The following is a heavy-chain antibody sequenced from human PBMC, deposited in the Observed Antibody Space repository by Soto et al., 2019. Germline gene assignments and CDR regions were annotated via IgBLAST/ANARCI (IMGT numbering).Heavy chain of an antibody. D-gene: IGHD3-10*01. CDR3: ARIRKSYYYGSGSYYNGRGSSFDP. V-gene: IGHV4-59*01. CDR1: GGSISSYY. Sequence: SETLSLTCTVSGGSISSYYWSWIRQPPGKGLEWIGYIYYSGSTNYNPSLKSRVTISVDTSKNQFSLKLSSVTAADTAVYYCARIRKSYYYGSGSYYNGRGSSFDPWGQGTLVTV. J-gene: IGHJ5*02. CDR2: IYYSGST.